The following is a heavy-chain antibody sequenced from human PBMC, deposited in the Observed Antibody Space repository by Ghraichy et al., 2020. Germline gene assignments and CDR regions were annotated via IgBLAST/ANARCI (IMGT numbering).Heavy chain of an antibody. CDR2: VYFSGST. J-gene: IGHJ4*02. Sequence: SETLSLTCTVSGGSITGGGYSWSWVLQPPGKGLEWIGYVYFSGSTYYNPSLKSRIDISADTSKNQFSLNLTSLTAADTAVYFCARVATMFRGALDYWGRGTLVTVSS. CDR3: ARVATMFRGALDY. CDR1: GGSITGGGYS. D-gene: IGHD3-10*01. V-gene: IGHV4-30-4*07.